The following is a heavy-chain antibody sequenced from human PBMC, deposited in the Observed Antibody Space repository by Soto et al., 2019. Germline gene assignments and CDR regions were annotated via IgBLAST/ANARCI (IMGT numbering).Heavy chain of an antibody. CDR2: ISYDGSNK. CDR1: GFTFSSYG. V-gene: IGHV3-30*18. D-gene: IGHD3-9*01. Sequence: QVQLVESGGGVVQPGRSLRLSCAASGFTFSSYGMHWVRQAPGKGLEWVAVISYDGSNKYYADSVKGRFTISRDNHKNTLYMQMNSLRAEDTAVYYCAKAPYYDILTGSDYFDYWGQGTLVTVSS. J-gene: IGHJ4*02. CDR3: AKAPYYDILTGSDYFDY.